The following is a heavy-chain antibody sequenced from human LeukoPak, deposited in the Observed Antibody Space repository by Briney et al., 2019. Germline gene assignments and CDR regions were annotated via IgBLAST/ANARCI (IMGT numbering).Heavy chain of an antibody. CDR3: AKVGEYPVDIVATIRGYYFDY. Sequence: AGGSLRLSCAASGFTFSSYAMSWVRQAPGKGLEWVSAISGSGGSTYYADSVKGRFTISRDNSKNTLYLQMNSLGAEDTAVYYSAKVGEYPVDIVATIRGYYFDYWGQGTLVTVSS. CDR2: ISGSGGST. D-gene: IGHD5-12*01. V-gene: IGHV3-23*01. CDR1: GFTFSSYA. J-gene: IGHJ4*02.